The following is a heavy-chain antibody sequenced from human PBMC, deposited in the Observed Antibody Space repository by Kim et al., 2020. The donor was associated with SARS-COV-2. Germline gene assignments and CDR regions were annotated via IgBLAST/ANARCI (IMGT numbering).Heavy chain of an antibody. CDR1: GGSFSGYY. Sequence: SETLSLTCAVYGGSFSGYYWSWIRQPPGKGLEWIGEINHSGSTNYNPSLKSRVTISVDTSKNQFSLKLSSVTAADTAVYYCARVSPHYYQQVYWGQGTLVTVSS. D-gene: IGHD1-26*01. CDR3: ARVSPHYYQQVY. CDR2: INHSGST. J-gene: IGHJ4*02. V-gene: IGHV4-34*01.